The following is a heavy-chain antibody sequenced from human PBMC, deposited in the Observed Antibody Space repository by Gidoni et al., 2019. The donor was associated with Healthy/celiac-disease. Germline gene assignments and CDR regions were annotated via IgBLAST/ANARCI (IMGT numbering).Heavy chain of an antibody. D-gene: IGHD2-2*01. CDR2: IYYSGST. V-gene: IGHV4-39*01. CDR1: GGSISSSSYY. Sequence: QLQLQESGPGLVKPSETLSLTCTVSGGSISSSSYYWGWIRQPPGKGLEWIGSIYYSGSTYYNPSLKSRVTISVDTSKNQFSLKLSSVTAADTAVYYCARLKAVVPTPDYWGQGTLVTVSS. J-gene: IGHJ4*02. CDR3: ARLKAVVPTPDY.